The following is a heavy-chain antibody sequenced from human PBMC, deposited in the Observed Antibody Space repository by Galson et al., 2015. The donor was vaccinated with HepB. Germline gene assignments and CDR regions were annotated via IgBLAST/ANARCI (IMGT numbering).Heavy chain of an antibody. CDR1: GGSISSSSYY. J-gene: IGHJ4*02. Sequence: SETLSLTCTVSGGSISSSSYYWGWIRQPPGKGLEWIGSIYYSGSTYYNPSLKSRVTISVDTSKNQFSLKLSSVTAADTAVYYCARVLAVAGTPFDYWGQGTLVTVSS. D-gene: IGHD6-19*01. CDR2: IYYSGST. V-gene: IGHV4-39*07. CDR3: ARVLAVAGTPFDY.